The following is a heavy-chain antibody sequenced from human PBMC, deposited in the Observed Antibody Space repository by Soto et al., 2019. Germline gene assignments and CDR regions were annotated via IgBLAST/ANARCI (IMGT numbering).Heavy chain of an antibody. D-gene: IGHD3-10*01. Sequence: SETLSLTCAVYGGSFSGYYWSWIRQPPGKGLEWIGEINHSGSTNYNPSLKSRVTISVDTSKNQFSLKLNSVTAADTAVYYCARGRTSGSGIKPYYFDYWGQGTLVTVSS. J-gene: IGHJ4*02. CDR1: GGSFSGYY. CDR2: INHSGST. V-gene: IGHV4-34*01. CDR3: ARGRTSGSGIKPYYFDY.